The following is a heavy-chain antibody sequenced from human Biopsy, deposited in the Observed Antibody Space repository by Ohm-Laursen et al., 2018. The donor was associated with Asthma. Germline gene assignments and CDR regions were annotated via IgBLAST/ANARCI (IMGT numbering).Heavy chain of an antibody. V-gene: IGHV4-59*01. CDR3: ARGISRVTGLFDHFDS. CDR1: SVSISSDY. CDR2: IYYSGST. D-gene: IGHD2-21*02. Sequence: PGTLSLTCTVSSVSISSDYWSWIRQPPGKGLEWIGHIYYSGSTNYQPSLKSRVTISVDTSKNQFSLKLRSVTAADAAVYYCARGISRVTGLFDHFDSWGQGTLVTVSS. J-gene: IGHJ4*02.